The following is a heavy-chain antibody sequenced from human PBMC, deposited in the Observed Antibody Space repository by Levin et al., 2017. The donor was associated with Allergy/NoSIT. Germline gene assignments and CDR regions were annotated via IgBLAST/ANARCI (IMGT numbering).Heavy chain of an antibody. Sequence: SQTLSLTCVISGDSVSTNSGAWNWIRQSPSRGLEWLGRTYYRSRWYNDYAPFLKSRVSFTPDTSKNQFTLQLSSVTAADTGVYYCVRGIVAAADGMDVWGQGTTVTVSS. V-gene: IGHV6-1*01. J-gene: IGHJ6*02. CDR3: VRGIVAAADGMDV. CDR1: GDSVSTNSGA. CDR2: TYYRSRWYN. D-gene: IGHD2-15*01.